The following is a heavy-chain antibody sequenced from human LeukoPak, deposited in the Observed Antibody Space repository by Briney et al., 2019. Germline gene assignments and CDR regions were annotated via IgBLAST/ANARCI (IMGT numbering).Heavy chain of an antibody. Sequence: GGSLRLSCAASGFTFSDYYMSWIRQAPGKGLEWVSYISSSGSTIYYADSVKGRFTISRDNAKNSLYLQMNSLRAEDTALYYCAKDISGSSPRGFDYWGQGTLVTVSS. CDR1: GFTFSDYY. CDR2: ISSSGSTI. CDR3: AKDISGSSPRGFDY. D-gene: IGHD6-13*01. V-gene: IGHV3-11*01. J-gene: IGHJ4*02.